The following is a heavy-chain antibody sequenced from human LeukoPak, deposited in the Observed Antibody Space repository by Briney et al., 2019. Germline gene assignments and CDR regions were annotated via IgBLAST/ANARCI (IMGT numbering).Heavy chain of an antibody. J-gene: IGHJ4*02. Sequence: PGRSLRLSCAASGFTFSNYAMHWVRQAPGKGLEWVALISYDGSNKYYADSVKGRFTISRDNSKNTLFLQMNSLRHEGTAVYYCAGGLGGQQLVEQCFDYWGPGALVTVSS. CDR2: ISYDGSNK. D-gene: IGHD6-13*01. CDR1: GFTFSNYA. V-gene: IGHV3-30*04. CDR3: AGGLGGQQLVEQCFDY.